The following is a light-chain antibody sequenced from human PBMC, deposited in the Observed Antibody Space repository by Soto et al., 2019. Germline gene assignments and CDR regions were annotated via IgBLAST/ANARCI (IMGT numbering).Light chain of an antibody. CDR2: DAS. CDR1: QSISSW. V-gene: IGKV1-5*01. J-gene: IGKJ1*01. CDR3: QQYNSYSST. Sequence: DIQITQSPATLSSSLLGIVTITCRASQSISSWLAWYQQKPGKAPKLLIYDASSLESGVPSRFSGSGSGTEFTLTISSLQPDDFATYYCQQYNSYSSTFGQGTKVDIK.